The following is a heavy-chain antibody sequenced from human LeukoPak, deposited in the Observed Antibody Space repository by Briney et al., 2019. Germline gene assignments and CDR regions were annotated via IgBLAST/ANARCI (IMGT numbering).Heavy chain of an antibody. CDR1: GGSISSSNW. V-gene: IGHV4-4*02. D-gene: IGHD3-10*02. CDR3: ASSSLFTSSGWFDP. CDR2: IYHSGST. Sequence: KTSGTLSLTCAVSGGSISSSNWWSWVRQPPGKGLEWIGEIYHSGSTNYNPSLKSRVTISVDKSKNQFSLKLSSVTAADTAVYYCASSSLFTSSGWFDPWGQGTLVTVSS. J-gene: IGHJ5*02.